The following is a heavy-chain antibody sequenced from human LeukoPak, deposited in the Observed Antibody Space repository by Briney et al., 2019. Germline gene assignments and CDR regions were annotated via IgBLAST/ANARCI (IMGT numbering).Heavy chain of an antibody. D-gene: IGHD3-10*01. CDR3: ARGDNYGSGSYYLLYYYYGMDV. V-gene: IGHV1-18*01. CDR1: GYTFTSYG. CDR2: ISVYNGNT. J-gene: IGHJ6*02. Sequence: GASVKVSCKASGYTFTSYGNSWGRQAPGQELEWMGWISVYNGNTNYAQKLQGRVTMTTDTSTSTAYMELRSLRSDDTAVYYCARGDNYGSGSYYLLYYYYGMDVWGQGTTVTVSS.